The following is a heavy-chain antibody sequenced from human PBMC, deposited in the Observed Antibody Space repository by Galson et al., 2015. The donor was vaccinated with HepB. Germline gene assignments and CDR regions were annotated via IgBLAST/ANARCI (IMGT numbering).Heavy chain of an antibody. J-gene: IGHJ4*02. D-gene: IGHD1-26*01. V-gene: IGHV4-39*01. CDR2: IYYSGST. CDR3: ASWGSYYYYFDY. Sequence: SETLSLTCTVSGGSISSSSYYWGWIRQPPGKGLEWIGSIYYSGSTYYNPSLKSRVTISVDTSKNQFSLKLSSVTAADTAVYYCASWGSYYYYFDYWGQGTLVTVSS. CDR1: GGSISSSSYY.